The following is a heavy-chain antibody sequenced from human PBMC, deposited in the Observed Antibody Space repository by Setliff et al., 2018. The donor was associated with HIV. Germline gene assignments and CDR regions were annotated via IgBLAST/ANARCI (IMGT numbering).Heavy chain of an antibody. J-gene: IGHJ6*03. CDR1: GYNFTTNW. Sequence: GESLKISCKASGYNFTTNWVGWVRQMPGKGLEWMGIIRPADSDTRYSPSFQGQVTISADKSISTAYLQWSSLKASDTAMYYCARQSGDYTVTTYYMDVWGKGTTVTVSS. V-gene: IGHV5-51*01. CDR2: IRPADSDT. CDR3: ARQSGDYTVTTYYMDV. D-gene: IGHD4-17*01.